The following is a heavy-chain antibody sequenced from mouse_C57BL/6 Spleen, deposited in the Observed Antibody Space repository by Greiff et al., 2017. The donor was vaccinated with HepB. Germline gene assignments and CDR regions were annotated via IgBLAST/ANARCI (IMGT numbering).Heavy chain of an antibody. J-gene: IGHJ3*01. V-gene: IGHV7-3*01. D-gene: IGHD4-1*01. CDR1: GFTFTDYY. CDR2: IRNKANGYTT. Sequence: EVKLVESGGGLVQPGGSLSLSCAASGFTFTDYYMSWVRQPPGKALEWLGFIRNKANGYTTEYSASVKGRFTISRDNSQSILYLQMNALRAEDSATYYCARYNWGIAYWGQGTLVTVSA. CDR3: ARYNWGIAY.